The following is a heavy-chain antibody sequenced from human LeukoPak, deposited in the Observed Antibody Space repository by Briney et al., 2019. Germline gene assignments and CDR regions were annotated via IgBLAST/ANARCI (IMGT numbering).Heavy chain of an antibody. V-gene: IGHV3-20*04. CDR2: INWNGGST. J-gene: IGHJ4*02. Sequence: GGSLRLSCAASGFTFDDYGMSWVRQAPGKGLEWVSGINWNGGSTGYADSVKGRFTISRDNAKNSLYLQMNSLRAEDTAVYYCARDFDYYDSSGYLEPFDYWGQGTLVTVSS. D-gene: IGHD3-22*01. CDR1: GFTFDDYG. CDR3: ARDFDYYDSSGYLEPFDY.